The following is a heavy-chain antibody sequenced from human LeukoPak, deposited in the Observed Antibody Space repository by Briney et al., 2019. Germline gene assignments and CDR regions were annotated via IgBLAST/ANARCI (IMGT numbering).Heavy chain of an antibody. CDR1: GFTFSSYG. CDR2: ISYDGVNK. Sequence: GGSLRLSCAASGFTFSSYGMHWVRQAPGKGLQWVAVISYDGVNKYYADSVKGRFTISRDNAKNSLYLQMNSLRAEDTAVYYCAREIRGYSYFDYWGQGTLVTVSS. CDR3: AREIRGYSYFDY. V-gene: IGHV3-30*03. D-gene: IGHD1-26*01. J-gene: IGHJ4*02.